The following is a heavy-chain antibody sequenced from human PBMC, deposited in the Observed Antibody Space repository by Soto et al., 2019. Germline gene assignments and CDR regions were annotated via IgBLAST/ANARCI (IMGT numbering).Heavy chain of an antibody. Sequence: SVPVSCKASGYTFTGHYIHWVRQAPEQGPEWMGEIGPESGATRYAQKFQGRVTMTRDMSITTVYMELNNLSPDDTAVYYCGRGRSGQIVVFYWGQGTPVTVSS. CDR3: GRGRSGQIVVFY. D-gene: IGHD5-12*01. J-gene: IGHJ4*02. CDR1: GYTFTGHY. CDR2: IGPESGAT. V-gene: IGHV1-2*02.